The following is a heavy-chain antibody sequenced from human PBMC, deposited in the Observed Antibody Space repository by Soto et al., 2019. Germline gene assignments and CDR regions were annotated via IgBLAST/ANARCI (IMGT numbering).Heavy chain of an antibody. D-gene: IGHD4-17*01. V-gene: IGHV4-30-2*01. CDR1: GGSISSGGYS. J-gene: IGHJ6*02. CDR3: ARAHYGDYGYGMDV. CDR2: IQHGGST. Sequence: QLQLQESGSGLVKPSQTLSLTCAVSGGSISSGGYSWSWIRQPPGKGLEWIGYIQHGGSTYYNPSLKSRVPIPVDRSKNQFSLKLTSVTAADTAVYYCARAHYGDYGYGMDVWGQGTTVTVSS.